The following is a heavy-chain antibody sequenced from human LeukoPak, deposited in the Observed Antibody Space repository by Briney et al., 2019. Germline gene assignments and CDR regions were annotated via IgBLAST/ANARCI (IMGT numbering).Heavy chain of an antibody. D-gene: IGHD3-3*01. CDR3: VRHRVGYDFWNGYFDY. CDR1: GGSISSNDYY. CDR2: VYHSGST. J-gene: IGHJ4*02. Sequence: SETLSLTCTVSGGSISSNDYYWGWIRQPPGKGLGWIGTVYHSGSTYNNPSLKSRVSISVDTSKNQFSQKLSSVTAADTAAYYCVRHRVGYDFWNGYFDYWGQGTLVTVSS. V-gene: IGHV4-39*01.